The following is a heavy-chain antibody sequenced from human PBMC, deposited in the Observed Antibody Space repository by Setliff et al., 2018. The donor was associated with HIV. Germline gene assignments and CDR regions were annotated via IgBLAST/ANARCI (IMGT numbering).Heavy chain of an antibody. CDR3: ARDLSYTANWEFDF. J-gene: IGHJ4*02. Sequence: ASVKVSCKTSAYTFNSYYMHWIRQASGQGLEWMGWINIANGKTQYSQKFRGRVTFTRDISANTAYLDLNSLKSEDSALYYCARDLSYTANWEFDFWGQGTLVTVSS. CDR1: AYTFNSYY. CDR2: INIANGKT. V-gene: IGHV1-3*04. D-gene: IGHD3-16*01.